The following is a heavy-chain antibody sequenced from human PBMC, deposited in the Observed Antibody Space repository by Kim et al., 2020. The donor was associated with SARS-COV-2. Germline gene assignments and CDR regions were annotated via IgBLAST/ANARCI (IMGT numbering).Heavy chain of an antibody. CDR2: INVVNGNT. Sequence: ASVKVSCKASGYTFTSYSIHWVRRAPGQRLEWMGWINVVNGNTKYSQKFQGRVTITRDTSTSTIYMELSSLRSEDTAVYYCARDGRSVDYYFDFWGQGTLVTVSS. CDR1: GYTFTSYS. V-gene: IGHV1-3*01. J-gene: IGHJ4*02. CDR3: ARDGRSVDYYFDF.